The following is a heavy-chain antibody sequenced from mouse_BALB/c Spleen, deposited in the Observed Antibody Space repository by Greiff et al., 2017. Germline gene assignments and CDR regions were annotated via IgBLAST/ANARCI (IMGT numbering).Heavy chain of an antibody. V-gene: IGHV1S56*01. CDR2: IYPGNVNT. D-gene: IGHD4-1*01. J-gene: IGHJ2*01. Sequence: QVQLQKSGPELVKPGASVRISCKASGYTFTSYYIHWVKQRPGQGLEWIGWIYPGNVNTKYNEKFKGKATLTADKSSSTAYMQLSSLTSEDSAVYFCARRGLGNYFDYWGQGTTLTVSS. CDR1: GYTFTSYY. CDR3: ARRGLGNYFDY.